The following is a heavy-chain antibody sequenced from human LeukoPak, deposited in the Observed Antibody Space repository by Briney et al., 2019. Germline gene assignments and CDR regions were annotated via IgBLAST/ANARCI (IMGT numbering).Heavy chain of an antibody. CDR2: IDWDGDK. CDR1: GFSLTTNGMG. V-gene: IGHV2-70*11. Sequence: SGPTLVNPTQTLTLTCTFSGFSLTTNGMGVGWIRQPPGKALEWLARIDWDGDKYYSTSLKTRLTISKDTSKNQVVLTLTNMDPVDTATYYCARIRNYYYFDYWGQGTLVTVSS. D-gene: IGHD3-10*01. J-gene: IGHJ4*02. CDR3: ARIRNYYYFDY.